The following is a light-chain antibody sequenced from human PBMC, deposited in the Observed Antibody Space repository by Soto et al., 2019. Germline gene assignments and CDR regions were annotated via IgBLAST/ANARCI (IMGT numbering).Light chain of an antibody. Sequence: QSALTQPASVSGSPGQSITISCTGTSSDVGGYNYVSWYQQHPDKAPKLMIYEVSNRPSGISNRFSGSKSGNTASLTISGLQAEDEADYYCSSYTSSSTLGVFGGGTKETVL. CDR3: SSYTSSSTLGV. CDR2: EVS. CDR1: SSDVGGYNY. V-gene: IGLV2-14*01. J-gene: IGLJ3*02.